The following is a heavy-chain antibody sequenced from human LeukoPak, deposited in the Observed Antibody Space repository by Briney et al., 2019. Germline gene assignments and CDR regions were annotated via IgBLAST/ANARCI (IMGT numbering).Heavy chain of an antibody. Sequence: GGSLRLSWAASGFTFSSYAMHWVRQAPGKGLEWVAVISYDGSNKYYADSVKGRFTISRDNSKNTLYLQMNSLRAEDTAVYYCARDFDNSIVATTWGQGTLVTVSS. J-gene: IGHJ5*02. CDR3: ARDFDNSIVATT. CDR1: GFTFSSYA. D-gene: IGHD5-12*01. V-gene: IGHV3-30-3*01. CDR2: ISYDGSNK.